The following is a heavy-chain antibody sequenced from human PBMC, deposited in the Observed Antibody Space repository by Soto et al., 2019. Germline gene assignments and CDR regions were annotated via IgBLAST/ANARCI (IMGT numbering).Heavy chain of an antibody. CDR1: GFTFSSYS. V-gene: IGHV3-21*01. J-gene: IGHJ3*02. D-gene: IGHD3-10*01. CDR2: ISSSSSYI. CDR3: ARDLPVGGFGELFAFDI. Sequence: GGSLRLSCAASGFTFSSYSMNWVRQAPGKGLEWVSSISSSSSYIYYADSVKGRFTISRDNAKNSLYLQMNSLRAEDTAVYYCARDLPVGGFGELFAFDIWGQGTMVTVSS.